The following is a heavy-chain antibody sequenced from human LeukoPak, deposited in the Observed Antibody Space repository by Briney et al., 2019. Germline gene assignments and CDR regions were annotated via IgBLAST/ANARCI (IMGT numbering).Heavy chain of an antibody. Sequence: GGSLRLSCAASGFTFSSYAMSWVRQAPGKGLEWVSAISGSGGSTYYADSVKGRFTISRDNSKNTLYLQMNSLRAEDTAVYYCARGGGYCSGGSCYVWFDPWGQGTLVTVSS. CDR3: ARGGGYCSGGSCYVWFDP. D-gene: IGHD2-15*01. CDR1: GFTFSSYA. J-gene: IGHJ5*02. V-gene: IGHV3-23*01. CDR2: ISGSGGST.